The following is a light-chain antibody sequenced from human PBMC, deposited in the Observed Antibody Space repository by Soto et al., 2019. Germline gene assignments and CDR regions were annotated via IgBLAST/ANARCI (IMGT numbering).Light chain of an antibody. V-gene: IGKV1-5*03. CDR2: KAS. CDR3: QQYDRFPYT. CDR1: QSISNW. Sequence: DIQMTQSPSTLSASVGDTVTITCRASQSISNWLAWYQQNPGQAPKLLIHKASTLESGVPSRFSGSGSGTEFTLTISSLQPADFATFYCQQYDRFPYTFGQGTKLEIK. J-gene: IGKJ2*01.